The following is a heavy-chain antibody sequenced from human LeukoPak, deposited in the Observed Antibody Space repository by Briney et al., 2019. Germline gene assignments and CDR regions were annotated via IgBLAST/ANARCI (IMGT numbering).Heavy chain of an antibody. CDR1: GFTFSSYW. D-gene: IGHD3-9*01. J-gene: IGHJ5*02. Sequence: PGGSLGLSCEASGFTFSSYWMSWVCQAPGKGLEWVANIKTDGSEKYYVDSVKGRFTISRDNAKNSLYLQMNSLRAEDTAVYYCARDYTGYFPWGQGTLVIVSS. V-gene: IGHV3-7*03. CDR2: IKTDGSEK. CDR3: ARDYTGYFP.